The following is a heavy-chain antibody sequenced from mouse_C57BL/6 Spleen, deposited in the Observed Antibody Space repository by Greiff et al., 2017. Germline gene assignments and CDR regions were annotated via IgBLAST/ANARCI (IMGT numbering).Heavy chain of an antibody. D-gene: IGHD2-12*01. CDR1: GFNIKDYY. CDR2: IDPEDGET. CDR3: ASYEWFAY. J-gene: IGHJ3*01. V-gene: IGHV14-2*01. Sequence: EVQLQQSGAELVKPGASVKLSCPASGFNIKDYYMHWVKQRPEKGLEWIGRIDPEDGETKYAPKLQGKATITADTSSNTAYRQLSSLTSEDTAVYYCASYEWFAYWGQGTLVTVSA.